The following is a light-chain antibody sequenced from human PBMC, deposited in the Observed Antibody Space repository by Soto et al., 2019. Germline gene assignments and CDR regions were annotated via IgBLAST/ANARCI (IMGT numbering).Light chain of an antibody. Sequence: ELVLTQSPGTLSLSPGERATLSCRASLSVSSNYLAWYQQQKPGQAPRLLIYGASNRATGFPDRFSGSGSGTDFTLTINRVEPEDFAVYFCQEYGSSPTWTFGQGTKV. J-gene: IGKJ1*01. CDR3: QEYGSSPTWT. CDR1: LSVSSNY. CDR2: GAS. V-gene: IGKV3-20*01.